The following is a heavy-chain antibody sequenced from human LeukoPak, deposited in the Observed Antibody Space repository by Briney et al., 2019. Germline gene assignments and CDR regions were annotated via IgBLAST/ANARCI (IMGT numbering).Heavy chain of an antibody. CDR3: ASFCYYDSSGYPLAHYAFDI. D-gene: IGHD3-22*01. CDR1: GFSFSSYG. J-gene: IGHJ3*02. CDR2: IWYDGSNK. Sequence: PGGSLRLSCAASGFSFSSYGMHWGCQAPGKGLEWVAVIWYDGSNKYYADSVKGRFTISRDNSKNTLYLQMNSLRAEDTAVYYCASFCYYDSSGYPLAHYAFDIWGQGTMVTVSS. V-gene: IGHV3-33*01.